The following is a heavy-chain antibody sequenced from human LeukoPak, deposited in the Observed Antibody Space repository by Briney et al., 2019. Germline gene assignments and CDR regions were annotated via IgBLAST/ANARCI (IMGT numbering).Heavy chain of an antibody. V-gene: IGHV3-48*01. CDR2: ISSSSSTI. CDR3: AKDSLISTISNRGSGYFDY. Sequence: GGSLRLSCAASGFTFSSYSMNWVRQGPGKGLEWVSYISSSSSTIYYADSLKGRFTISRDNAKNSLYLQMNSLRAEDTAVYYCAKDSLISTISNRGSGYFDYWGQGTLVTVSS. J-gene: IGHJ4*02. D-gene: IGHD2-2*01. CDR1: GFTFSSYS.